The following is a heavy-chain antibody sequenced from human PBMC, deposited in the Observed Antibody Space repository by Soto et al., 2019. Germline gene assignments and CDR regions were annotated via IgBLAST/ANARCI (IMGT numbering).Heavy chain of an antibody. D-gene: IGHD1-1*01. J-gene: IGHJ5*02. V-gene: IGHV4-34*01. CDR1: GGSFSGYY. CDR2: INHSGST. CDR3: AKGYWNPWFDP. Sequence: SETLSLTCAVYGGSFSGYYWSWIRQPPGKGLEWIGEINHSGSTNYNPSLKSRVTISVDTSKNQFSLKLSSVTAADTAVYYCAKGYWNPWFDPWGQGTLVTVSS.